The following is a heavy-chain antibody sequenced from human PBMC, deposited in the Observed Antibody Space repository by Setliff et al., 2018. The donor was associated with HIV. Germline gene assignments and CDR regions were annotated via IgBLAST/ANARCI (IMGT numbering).Heavy chain of an antibody. Sequence: GESLKISCKGSGYSFTSYWIGWVRQMPGKGLEWMGIIYPGDSDTRYSPSFQGQVTISADKSISTVYMELSSLRSEDTAVYYCARDYFDSSAYHYGFGAFDIWGQGTMVTV. CDR3: ARDYFDSSAYHYGFGAFDI. J-gene: IGHJ3*02. CDR2: IYPGDSDT. D-gene: IGHD3-22*01. CDR1: GYSFTSYW. V-gene: IGHV5-51*01.